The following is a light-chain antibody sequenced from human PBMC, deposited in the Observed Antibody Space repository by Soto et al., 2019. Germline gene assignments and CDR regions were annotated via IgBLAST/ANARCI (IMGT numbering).Light chain of an antibody. CDR3: QLYGSSPLYS. CDR1: QTVSSTY. V-gene: IGKV3-20*01. J-gene: IGKJ2*01. Sequence: EIVLTQSPGTLSLSPGERATLSCRTSQTVSSTYLAWYQQKRGQAPRLLIYGTSNSATGIPDRFSGSGSGTDFTLNISRLEPEDFAVYHCQLYGSSPLYSFDQGNVLEIK. CDR2: GTS.